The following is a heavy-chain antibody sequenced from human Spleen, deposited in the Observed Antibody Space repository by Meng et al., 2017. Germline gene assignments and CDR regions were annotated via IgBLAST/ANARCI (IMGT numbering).Heavy chain of an antibody. D-gene: IGHD1-26*01. Sequence: SETLSLTCAVYGGSFSGYYWSWIRQPPGKGLEWIGEINHSGSTNYNPSLKSRVTISVDTSKNQFSLKLSSVTAADTAVYYCAGGVKWDLRTFDYWAQGTLVTVSS. CDR1: GGSFSGYY. CDR2: INHSGST. J-gene: IGHJ4*02. CDR3: AGGVKWDLRTFDY. V-gene: IGHV4-34*01.